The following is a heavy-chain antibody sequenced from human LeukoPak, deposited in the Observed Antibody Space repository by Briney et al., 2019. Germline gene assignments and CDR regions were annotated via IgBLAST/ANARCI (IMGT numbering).Heavy chain of an antibody. CDR1: GGSISSSSYY. CDR2: IYYSGST. Sequence: ASETLSLTCTVSGGSISSSSYYWGWIRQPPGKWLEWIGSIYYSGSTYYNPSLKSRVTISVDTSKNQFSLKLSSVTAADTAVYYCARHVPGAAGILRWFDPWGQGTLVTVSS. D-gene: IGHD6-13*01. CDR3: ARHVPGAAGILRWFDP. J-gene: IGHJ5*02. V-gene: IGHV4-39*01.